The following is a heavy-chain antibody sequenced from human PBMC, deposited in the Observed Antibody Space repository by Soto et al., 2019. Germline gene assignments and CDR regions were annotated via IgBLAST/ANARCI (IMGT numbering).Heavy chain of an antibody. CDR3: TTLTMIEVHDDS. V-gene: IGHV3-15*01. D-gene: IGHD3-22*01. CDR1: GFTFSNAW. J-gene: IGHJ4*02. CDR2: IKSKADGGAT. Sequence: GGSLRLSCAASGFTFSNAWMNWVRQAPGKGLEWVGRIKSKADGGATDYAAPVKGRFTISRDDSKNTLYLQMNSLKSEDTAVYYCTTLTMIEVHDDSWGKGTLVTVSS.